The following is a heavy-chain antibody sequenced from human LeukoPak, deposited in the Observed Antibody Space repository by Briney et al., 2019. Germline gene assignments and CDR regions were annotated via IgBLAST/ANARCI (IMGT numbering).Heavy chain of an antibody. CDR3: TRDTPGIAASVSGG. Sequence: PGGSLRLSCAASGFSLINSDMHWVRQAPGKGLEWVALIYSGGNTHYADSVKGRFTISRDNSKNTLYLQMSSLRVEDTAVYYCTRDTPGIAASVSGGWGQGTLVTVSS. CDR1: GFSLINSD. D-gene: IGHD6-13*01. V-gene: IGHV3-53*01. CDR2: IYSGGNT. J-gene: IGHJ4*02.